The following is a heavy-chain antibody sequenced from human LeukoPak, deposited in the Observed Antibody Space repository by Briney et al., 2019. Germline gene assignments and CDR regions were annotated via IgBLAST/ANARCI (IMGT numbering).Heavy chain of an antibody. CDR2: IPYDGSRE. D-gene: IGHD3-3*01. CDR1: GFTFSTFG. Sequence: PGGSLRLSCAASGFTFSTFGMHWVRQAPGRGLEWVASIPYDGSREYFVDSVKGRFTISRDNSKNTLFLQMNSLKPEDTALYYCAKDYRFWSGFVDFWGQGILVTVSS. J-gene: IGHJ4*01. CDR3: AKDYRFWSGFVDF. V-gene: IGHV3-30*02.